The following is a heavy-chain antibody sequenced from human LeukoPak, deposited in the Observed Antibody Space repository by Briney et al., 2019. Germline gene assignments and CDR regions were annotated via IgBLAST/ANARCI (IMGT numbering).Heavy chain of an antibody. CDR3: AKDTSYSNVDY. CDR1: GFIFSNYG. J-gene: IGHJ4*02. Sequence: GGSLRLSCAASGFIFSNYGMHWVRQVPGKGLEWVAFMRFDGRDKRYADSVKGRFTISRDNSKNTLYLQMYSLRAEDTAVYYCAKDTSYSNVDYWGQGTLVTVSS. V-gene: IGHV3-30*02. CDR2: MRFDGRDK. D-gene: IGHD4-11*01.